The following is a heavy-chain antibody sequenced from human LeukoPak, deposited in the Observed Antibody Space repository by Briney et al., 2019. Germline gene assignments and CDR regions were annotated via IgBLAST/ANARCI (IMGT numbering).Heavy chain of an antibody. D-gene: IGHD7-27*01. V-gene: IGHV3-21*01. CDR3: ARERTLSGLPWGFDI. Sequence: GGSLRLSCAASGFTFSRYSMNWVRQAPGKGLEWVSSIDSSSSYIYYADSVKGRFTTSRDNAKNSLYLQMNSLRAEDTAVYYCARERTLSGLPWGFDIWGQGTVVTVSS. J-gene: IGHJ3*02. CDR1: GFTFSRYS. CDR2: IDSSSSYI.